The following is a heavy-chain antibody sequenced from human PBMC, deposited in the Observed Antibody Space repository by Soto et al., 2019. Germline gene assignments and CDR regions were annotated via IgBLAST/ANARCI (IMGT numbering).Heavy chain of an antibody. CDR3: ARYDAESGSNMLDP. CDR1: GGSVSSRSHF. J-gene: IGHJ5*02. D-gene: IGHD5-12*01. Sequence: QVQLQESGPGVVKPSDTLSVTCTVTGGSVSSRSHFWSWIRQPPGAGLQWIGDIYYTGNTNYSPSLKCRATLSVDTSRNQFTLRLTSVTAADTAIYYCARYDAESGSNMLDPWGQGTLVTVSS. CDR2: IYYTGNT. V-gene: IGHV4-61*01.